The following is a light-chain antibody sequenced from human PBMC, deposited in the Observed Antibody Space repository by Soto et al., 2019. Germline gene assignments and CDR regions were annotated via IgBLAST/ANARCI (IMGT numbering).Light chain of an antibody. CDR3: QQYATSPLT. CDR1: QSVSNNY. V-gene: IGKV3-20*01. CDR2: GAS. Sequence: EIVLTHFPGTLSLSPGESATLSCRASQSVSNNYLAWYQQKPGQAPRLVIFGASTRATGIPDRFSASGSGTEFTLTISRLEPEDFAVYYCQQYATSPLTFGQGTKVEIK. J-gene: IGKJ1*01.